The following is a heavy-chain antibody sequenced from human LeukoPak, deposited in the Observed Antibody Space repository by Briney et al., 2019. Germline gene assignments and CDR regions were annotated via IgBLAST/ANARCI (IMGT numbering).Heavy chain of an antibody. V-gene: IGHV3-7*04. CDR3: ARGRHTVDY. Sequence: PGGSLRLSCAASGFTFSRYWMSWVRQAPGKGLEWVANIKQDGSEKYYADSVKGRFTISRDNAKNSLYLQMNSLRTEDTAAYYCARGRHTVDYWGQGTLVTVSS. D-gene: IGHD2-8*02. J-gene: IGHJ4*02. CDR1: GFTFSRYW. CDR2: IKQDGSEK.